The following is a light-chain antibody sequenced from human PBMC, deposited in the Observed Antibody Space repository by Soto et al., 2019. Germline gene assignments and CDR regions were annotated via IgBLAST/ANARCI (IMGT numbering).Light chain of an antibody. V-gene: IGKV3-20*01. CDR3: QQYGSSPPQT. Sequence: EIVLTQSPGTLSLSPGERATLSCRASQSVSSSYLAWYQQKPGQAPRLLIYGASSRATGIPDRFSGSGSGTDFTLTISRLDHEDFAVYYCQQYGSSPPQTFGQGTKVEIK. CDR2: GAS. CDR1: QSVSSSY. J-gene: IGKJ1*01.